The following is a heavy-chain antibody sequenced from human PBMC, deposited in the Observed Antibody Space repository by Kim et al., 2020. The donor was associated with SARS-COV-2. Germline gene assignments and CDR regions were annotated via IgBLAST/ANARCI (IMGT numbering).Heavy chain of an antibody. CDR3: ARHEGMKFFGMLIPTNVDL. V-gene: IGHV4-39*01. Sequence: SETLSLTCTVSGGSISSTDHYWGWIRQPPGKGLEWIASVYSGGSTYYNQSLKSRVTVSVDTSKSQFSLKLNSVTAADTAVYFCARHEGMKFFGMLIPTNVDLWGQGTMVTVSS. J-gene: IGHJ5*02. CDR1: GGSISSTDHY. CDR2: VYSGGST. D-gene: IGHD3-3*01.